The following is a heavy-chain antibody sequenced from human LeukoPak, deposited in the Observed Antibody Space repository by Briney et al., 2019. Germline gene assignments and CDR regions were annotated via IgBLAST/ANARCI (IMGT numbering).Heavy chain of an antibody. D-gene: IGHD2-2*02. CDR2: IIPIFGTA. V-gene: IGHV1-69*05. Sequence: GASVKVSCKASGGTFSSYAISWVRQAPGQWLEWMGGIIPIFGTANYAQKFQGRVTITTDESTSTAYMELSSLRSEDTAVYYCASYCSSTSCYTGFDYWGQGTLVTVSS. J-gene: IGHJ4*02. CDR1: GGTFSSYA. CDR3: ASYCSSTSCYTGFDY.